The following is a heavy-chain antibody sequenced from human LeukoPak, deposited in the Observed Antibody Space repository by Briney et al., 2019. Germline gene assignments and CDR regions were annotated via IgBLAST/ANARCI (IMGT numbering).Heavy chain of an antibody. CDR2: IYYSGST. Sequence: SETLSLTXTVSGGSISSYYWSWIRQPPGKGLEWIGYIYYSGSTNYNPSLKSRVTISVDTSKNQFSLKLSSVTAADTAVYYCARNTAMEYYYMDVWGKGTTVTVSS. CDR1: GGSISSYY. V-gene: IGHV4-59*01. CDR3: ARNTAMEYYYMDV. J-gene: IGHJ6*03. D-gene: IGHD5-18*01.